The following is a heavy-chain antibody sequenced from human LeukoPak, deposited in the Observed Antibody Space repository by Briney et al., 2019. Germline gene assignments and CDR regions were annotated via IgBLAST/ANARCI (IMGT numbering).Heavy chain of an antibody. J-gene: IGHJ4*02. Sequence: SGPTLVKPTQTLTLTCTFSGFSLSTSGVGVGWIRQPPGKALEWLALIYWDDDKRYSPSLKSRLTITKDTSKNQVVLTMTNMDPVDTATYYCAHRLNSLGYCSGGSCSEYYFDYWGQGTLVTVSS. CDR2: IYWDDDK. D-gene: IGHD2-15*01. CDR3: AHRLNSLGYCSGGSCSEYYFDY. V-gene: IGHV2-5*02. CDR1: GFSLSTSGVG.